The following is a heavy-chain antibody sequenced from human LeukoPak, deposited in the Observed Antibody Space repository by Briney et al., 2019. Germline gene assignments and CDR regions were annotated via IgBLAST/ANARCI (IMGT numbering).Heavy chain of an antibody. V-gene: IGHV4-59*08. CDR3: ASHRRSHGSEY. D-gene: IGHD3-10*01. CDR2: VYYSGST. J-gene: IGHJ4*02. CDR1: GLSFEHYF. Sequence: SETLSLTCTVSGLSFEHYFWSWIRQPPGKGLEWVGYVYYSGSTDYSPSLESRLTISADTSKNQISLKLRSVTAADTAVYYCASHRRSHGSEYWGQGTLVTVSS.